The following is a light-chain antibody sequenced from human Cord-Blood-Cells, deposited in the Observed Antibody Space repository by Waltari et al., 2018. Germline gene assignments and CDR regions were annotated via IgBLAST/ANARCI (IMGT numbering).Light chain of an antibody. Sequence: QSVLTQPPSASGTPGQRVTISCSGSRSNIGSNYVYWYQQLPGTAPKLLISRNNQRPSGVPDRFSGSKSGTSASLDISGLRSEDEADYYCAAWDDSLSGAVFGGGTQLTVL. V-gene: IGLV1-47*01. CDR1: RSNIGSNY. CDR3: AAWDDSLSGAV. J-gene: IGLJ7*01. CDR2: RNN.